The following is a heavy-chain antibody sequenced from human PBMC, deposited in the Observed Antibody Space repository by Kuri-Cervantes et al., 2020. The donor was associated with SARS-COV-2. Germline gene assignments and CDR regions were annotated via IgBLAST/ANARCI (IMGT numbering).Heavy chain of an antibody. CDR2: ISSSGSTI. J-gene: IGHJ4*02. V-gene: IGHV3-48*03. CDR1: GFTFSSYE. Sequence: LSLTCAASGFTFSSYEMNWVRQAPGKGLEWVSYISSSGSTIYYAGSVKGRFTISRDNAKNSLYLQMNSLRAEDTAVYYCARDLAPVSGPTENYFDYWGQGTLVTVSS. CDR3: ARDLAPVSGPTENYFDY. D-gene: IGHD6-19*01.